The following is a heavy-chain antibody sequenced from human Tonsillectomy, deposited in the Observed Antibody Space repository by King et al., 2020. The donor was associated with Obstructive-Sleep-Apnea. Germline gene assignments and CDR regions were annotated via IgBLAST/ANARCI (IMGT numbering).Heavy chain of an antibody. Sequence: VQLVESGAEVKKPGASGKVSCTASGYTFTGYYMHWVRQAPGQGLEWMGIINPSGGSTSYAEKFQGRFTMTRDTSKSTVYLELSSLRTEDTAVYYCARGGYYDFWSGYYDYWGQGTLVTVSS. CDR2: INPSGGST. CDR1: GYTFTGYY. J-gene: IGHJ4*02. D-gene: IGHD3-3*01. CDR3: ARGGYYDFWSGYYDY. V-gene: IGHV1-46*01.